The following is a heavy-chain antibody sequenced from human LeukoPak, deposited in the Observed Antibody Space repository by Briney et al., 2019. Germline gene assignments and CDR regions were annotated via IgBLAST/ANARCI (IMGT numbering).Heavy chain of an antibody. CDR1: GYSISSSSYY. V-gene: IGHV4-39*01. Sequence: SETLSLTCTVSGYSISSSSYYWGWIRQPPGKGLEWIGSIYYSGSTYYNPSLKSRVTISVDTSKNQFSLKLSSVTAADTAVYYCATSGGIVAKLDYWGQGTLVTVSS. D-gene: IGHD5-12*01. CDR3: ATSGGIVAKLDY. J-gene: IGHJ4*02. CDR2: IYYSGST.